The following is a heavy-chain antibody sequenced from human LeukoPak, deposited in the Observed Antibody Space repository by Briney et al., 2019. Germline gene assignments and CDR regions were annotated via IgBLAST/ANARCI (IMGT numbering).Heavy chain of an antibody. CDR1: GFTFSSYG. CDR3: AKETGDFWSGYPIDY. Sequence: GRSLRLSCAASGFTFSSYGMHWVRQAPGKGLEWVAVISYDGSNKYYADSVKGRFTISRDNSKNTLYLQMNSLRAEDTAVYYCAKETGDFWSGYPIDYWGQGTLVTVSS. D-gene: IGHD3-3*01. V-gene: IGHV3-30*18. CDR2: ISYDGSNK. J-gene: IGHJ4*02.